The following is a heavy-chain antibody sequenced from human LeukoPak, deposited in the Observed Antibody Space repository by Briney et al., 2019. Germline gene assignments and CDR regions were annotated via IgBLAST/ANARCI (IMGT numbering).Heavy chain of an antibody. Sequence: GGSLRLSCSASGFTFSDYDMNWVRQAPGKGLEWVSSISGLSSYTYYGESVKGRFSISRDNAKNSLYLQMNSLGAEDTATYYCGRAFPPLRTSSAGDLWGQGILVTASS. D-gene: IGHD3-16*01. J-gene: IGHJ4*02. CDR1: GFTFSDYD. V-gene: IGHV3-21*01. CDR2: ISGLSSYT. CDR3: GRAFPPLRTSSAGDL.